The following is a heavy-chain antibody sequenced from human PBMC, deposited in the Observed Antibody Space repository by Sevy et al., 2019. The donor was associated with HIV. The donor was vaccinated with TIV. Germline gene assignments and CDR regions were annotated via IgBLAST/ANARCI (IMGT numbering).Heavy chain of an antibody. CDR2: IYYSGST. D-gene: IGHD6-6*01. J-gene: IGHJ6*03. Sequence: SETLSLTCTVSGGSISSYYWRWIRQPPGKGLEWIGYIYYSGSTNDNPSLKSRVTISVDTSKDQFSLKLSSVTAADTAVYYCARDSRGGVAARPNYYYYMDVWGKGTTVTVSS. CDR3: ARDSRGGVAARPNYYYYMDV. V-gene: IGHV4-59*01. CDR1: GGSISSYY.